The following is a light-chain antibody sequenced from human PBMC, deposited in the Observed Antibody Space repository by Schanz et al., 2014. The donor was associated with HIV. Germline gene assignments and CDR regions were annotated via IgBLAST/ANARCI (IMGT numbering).Light chain of an antibody. Sequence: ETVMTQSPATLSVSPGESATLSCRASQSVSSNLAWYQQKPGQAPRLLIYGASTSATSIPTRFSGSGSGTEFTLTISSLQSEDFAVYYCQQYNTWPRTFGQGTKVERK. J-gene: IGKJ1*01. CDR1: QSVSSN. CDR3: QQYNTWPRT. CDR2: GAS. V-gene: IGKV3-15*01.